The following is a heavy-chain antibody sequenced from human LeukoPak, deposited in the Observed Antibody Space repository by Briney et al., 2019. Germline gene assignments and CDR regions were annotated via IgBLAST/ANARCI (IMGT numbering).Heavy chain of an antibody. CDR1: GFTFSSYS. CDR3: AREKDPKNNWFDP. Sequence: GGSLRLSCAASGFTFSSYSMNWVRQAPGKGLEWVSVIYSGGSTYYADSVKGRFTISRDNSKNTLYLQMNSLRAEDTAVYYCAREKDPKNNWFDPWGQGTLVTVSS. J-gene: IGHJ5*02. V-gene: IGHV3-66*02. CDR2: IYSGGST.